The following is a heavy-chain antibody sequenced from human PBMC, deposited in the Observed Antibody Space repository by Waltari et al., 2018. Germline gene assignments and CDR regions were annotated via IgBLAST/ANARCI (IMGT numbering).Heavy chain of an antibody. CDR2: ISSSSTI. Sequence: EVQLVESGGGLVQPGGSLRLSCVASGFTFSSYSMNWVRQAPGKGLGWVSYISSSSTINYADPVKGRFTISRDSPKNSLYLQMNSLRAEDAAVYYCARGMVGAAYFDCWGQGALVSVSS. D-gene: IGHD1-26*01. CDR3: ARGMVGAAYFDC. V-gene: IGHV3-48*04. J-gene: IGHJ4*02. CDR1: GFTFSSYS.